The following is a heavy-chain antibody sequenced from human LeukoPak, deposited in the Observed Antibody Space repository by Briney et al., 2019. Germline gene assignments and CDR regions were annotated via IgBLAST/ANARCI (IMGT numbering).Heavy chain of an antibody. CDR3: ASTPDDYGDYGDYGD. D-gene: IGHD4-17*01. Sequence: GGSLRLSCAASGFTFGSYWMHWVRQAPGKGLVWVSRINTDGRSTNYADSVKGRFTISRDNAKNTLYLQMNSLRAEDTAVYYCASTPDDYGDYGDYGDWGQGTLVTVSS. CDR2: INTDGRST. J-gene: IGHJ4*02. V-gene: IGHV3-74*01. CDR1: GFTFGSYW.